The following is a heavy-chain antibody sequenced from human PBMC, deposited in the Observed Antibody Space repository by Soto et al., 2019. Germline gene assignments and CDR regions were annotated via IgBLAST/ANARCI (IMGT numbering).Heavy chain of an antibody. CDR3: AKSWHSTYWYYFDY. D-gene: IGHD2-8*02. CDR1: GFTFSSYA. Sequence: GGSLRLSCAASGFTFSSYAMCWVRQAPVKGLEWVSGISDSGGSTYFADSVKGRFTISRDSSKNTLYLEMNSLSAEDTAIYYCAKSWHSTYWYYFDYWGQGTLVTVSS. J-gene: IGHJ4*02. V-gene: IGHV3-23*01. CDR2: ISDSGGST.